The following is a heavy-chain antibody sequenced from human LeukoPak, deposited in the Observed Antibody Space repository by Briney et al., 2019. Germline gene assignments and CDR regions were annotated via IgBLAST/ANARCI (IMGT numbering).Heavy chain of an antibody. V-gene: IGHV4-34*01. Sequence: SETLSLTCAVYGGSFSGYYWSWIRQPPGKGLEWIGEINHSGSTNYNPSLKSRVTISVDTSKNQFSLKLSSVTAADTAVYYCARVAIVVVPAAIPNEDYYYYGMDVWGQGTTVTVSS. CDR1: GGSFSGYY. CDR3: ARVAIVVVPAAIPNEDYYYYGMDV. CDR2: INHSGST. D-gene: IGHD2-2*01. J-gene: IGHJ6*02.